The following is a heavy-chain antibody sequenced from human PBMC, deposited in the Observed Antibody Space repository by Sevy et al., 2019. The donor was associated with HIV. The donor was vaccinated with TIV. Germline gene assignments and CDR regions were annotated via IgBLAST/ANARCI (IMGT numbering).Heavy chain of an antibody. Sequence: LSLTCTVSGGSISSGDYYWSWIRQPPGKGLEWIGYIYYSGSTYYNPSLKSRVTISVDTSKNQFSLKLSSVTAADTAVYYCARGDTAMVTLDYWVQGTLVTVSS. CDR2: IYYSGST. J-gene: IGHJ4*02. D-gene: IGHD5-18*01. CDR3: ARGDTAMVTLDY. V-gene: IGHV4-30-4*01. CDR1: GGSISSGDYY.